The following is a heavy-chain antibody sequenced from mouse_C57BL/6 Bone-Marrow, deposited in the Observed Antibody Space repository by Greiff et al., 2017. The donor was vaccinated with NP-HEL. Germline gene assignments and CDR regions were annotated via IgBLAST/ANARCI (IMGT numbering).Heavy chain of an antibody. Sequence: EVKVVESGGGLVQPGGSLKLSCAASGFTFSDYYMYWVRQTPEKRLEWVAYISNGGGSTYYPDTVKGRFTISRDNAKNTLYLQMSRLKSEDTAMYYCARHAGSTLYYFDYWGQGTTLTVSS. CDR2: ISNGGGST. CDR3: ARHAGSTLYYFDY. V-gene: IGHV5-12*01. CDR1: GFTFSDYY. J-gene: IGHJ2*01. D-gene: IGHD1-1*01.